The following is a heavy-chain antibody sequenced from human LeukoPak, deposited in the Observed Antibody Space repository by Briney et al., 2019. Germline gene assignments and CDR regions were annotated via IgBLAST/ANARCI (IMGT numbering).Heavy chain of an antibody. CDR1: GFAFSSYG. J-gene: IGHJ4*01. CDR3: ARDIRSSGISRAPGY. CDR2: IKQDGSEK. V-gene: IGHV3-7*01. Sequence: PGGSLRLSCAASGFAFSSYGMHWVRQTPGKGWGGLANIKQDGSEKYYVDSVKGRFTISRDNAKNSLYLQMNSLRAEDTAVYYCARDIRSSGISRAPGYWGQEPWSPSPQ. D-gene: IGHD3-22*01.